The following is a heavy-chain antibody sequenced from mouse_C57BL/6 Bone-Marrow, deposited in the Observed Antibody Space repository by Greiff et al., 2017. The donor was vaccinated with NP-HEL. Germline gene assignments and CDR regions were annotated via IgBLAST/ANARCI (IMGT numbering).Heavy chain of an antibody. D-gene: IGHD2-12*01. CDR1: GFNIKNTY. CDR3: ARLRSFAY. Sequence: VQLQQSVAELVRPGASVKLSCTASGFNIKNTYMPWVKQRPEQGLEWIGRIDPANGNTKYAPKFQGKATITADKSSNTAYLQLSSLTSEDTAIYYCARLRSFAYWGQGTLVTVSA. V-gene: IGHV14-3*01. J-gene: IGHJ3*01. CDR2: IDPANGNT.